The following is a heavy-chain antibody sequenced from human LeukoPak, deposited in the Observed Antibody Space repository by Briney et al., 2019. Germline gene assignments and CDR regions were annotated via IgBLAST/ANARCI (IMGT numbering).Heavy chain of an antibody. V-gene: IGHV5-51*01. CDR1: GYSFTSYW. Sequence: GESLRISCKGSGYSFTSYWIGWVRQMPGKGLEWMGVIYPGDSGTRYSPSFKGQVTISADQSISTASPQRSSIKASAPGMYYCARREMATITPFDYWGQGTLVTVSS. D-gene: IGHD5-24*01. CDR2: IYPGDSGT. CDR3: ARREMATITPFDY. J-gene: IGHJ4*02.